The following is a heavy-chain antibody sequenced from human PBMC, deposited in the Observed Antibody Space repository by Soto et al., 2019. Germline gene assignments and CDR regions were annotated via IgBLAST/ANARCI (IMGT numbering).Heavy chain of an antibody. V-gene: IGHV1-2*02. CDR1: GYTFTGYY. CDR2: INPNSGGT. Sequence: ASVKVSCKASGYTFTGYYMHWVRQAPGQGLEWMGWINPNSGGTNYAQKFQGRVTMTRDTSISTAYMELSRLRSDDTAVYYCATGSALRKVTASLGYWGQGTLVTVSS. J-gene: IGHJ4*02. D-gene: IGHD2-21*02. CDR3: ATGSALRKVTASLGY.